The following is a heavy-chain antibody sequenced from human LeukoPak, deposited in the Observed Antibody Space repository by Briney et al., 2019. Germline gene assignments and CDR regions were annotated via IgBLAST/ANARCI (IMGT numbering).Heavy chain of an antibody. D-gene: IGHD3-10*01. CDR1: GFTFSSYE. CDR2: ISSSGSTI. Sequence: GGSLRLSCAASGFTFSSYEMNWVRQAPGKGPEWVSYISSSGSTIYYADSVKGRFTISRDNAKNSLYLQMNSLRAEDTAVYYCARVGGSGSYRDYWGQGTLVTVSS. V-gene: IGHV3-48*03. J-gene: IGHJ4*02. CDR3: ARVGGSGSYRDY.